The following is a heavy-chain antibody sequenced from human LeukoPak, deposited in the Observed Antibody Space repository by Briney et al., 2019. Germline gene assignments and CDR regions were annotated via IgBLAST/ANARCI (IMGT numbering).Heavy chain of an antibody. Sequence: SETLSLTCTVSGGSISSSSYYWGWIRQPPGKGLEWIGNIYYSGSTYYNPYLKSRVTISVDTSKNQFSLNLSSVTAADTAVYYCARVKGVRELGAVWGQGTTVTVSS. CDR1: GGSISSSSYY. CDR3: ARVKGVRELGAV. CDR2: IYYSGST. J-gene: IGHJ6*02. D-gene: IGHD3-10*01. V-gene: IGHV4-39*01.